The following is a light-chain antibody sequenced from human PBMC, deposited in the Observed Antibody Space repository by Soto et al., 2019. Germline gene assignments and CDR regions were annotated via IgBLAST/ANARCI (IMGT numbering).Light chain of an antibody. CDR1: QDISVY. Sequence: DIQMTQSPSSLSASVGDRVTITCRASQDISVYLAWYQQKPGKVPKLLIYSASTLQSGVPSRFSGSGSGTDFTLTISSLQAEDVATYYCQEFNTAPLTFGQGTRLEIK. CDR3: QEFNTAPLT. J-gene: IGKJ5*01. CDR2: SAS. V-gene: IGKV1-27*01.